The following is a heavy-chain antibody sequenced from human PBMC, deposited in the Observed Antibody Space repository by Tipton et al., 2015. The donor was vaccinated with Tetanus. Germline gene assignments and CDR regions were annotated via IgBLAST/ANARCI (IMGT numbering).Heavy chain of an antibody. CDR2: LSFTGNA. D-gene: IGHD2-15*01. J-gene: IGHJ6*02. CDR3: ARDLGAAGYCSGGSCYPDYYYGMDV. Sequence: TLSLTCNVSSGSINSHYWGWVRQPPGKGLEWIGFLSFTGNARSNPSLKSRVTMSVDRSKNHFSLKVNSVTPADTAVYYCARDLGAAGYCSGGSCYPDYYYGMDVWGQGTTVTVSS. V-gene: IGHV4-59*11. CDR1: SGSINSHY.